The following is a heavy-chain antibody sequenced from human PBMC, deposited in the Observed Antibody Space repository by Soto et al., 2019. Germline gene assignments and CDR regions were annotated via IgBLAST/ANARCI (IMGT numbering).Heavy chain of an antibody. CDR1: GFTFSTYW. CDR3: ARGWGYFDSSGFPYLYAMDV. J-gene: IGHJ6*02. D-gene: IGHD3-22*01. V-gene: IGHV3-7*01. Sequence: PGGSLRLSCAASGFTFSTYWMSWVRQAPGKGLEWVANIKEDGSEKYYVDSVEGRFTISRDNAKNSLYLQMTSLRAEDTALYYCARGWGYFDSSGFPYLYAMDVCGQGTTVTVSS. CDR2: IKEDGSEK.